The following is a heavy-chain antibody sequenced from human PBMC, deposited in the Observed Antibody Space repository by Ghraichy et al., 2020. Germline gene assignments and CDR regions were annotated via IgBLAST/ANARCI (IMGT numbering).Heavy chain of an antibody. CDR3: SISMDRGVVGFYYYGMDV. Sequence: GGSLRLSCAASGFSFSTYWMSWVRQVQGKGLQWVANIKPDGSATYYVDSVRGRFTISRDNAKNSLYLQMNSLRAEDTAVYYCSISMDRGVVGFYYYGMDVWGQGTTVTVSS. V-gene: IGHV3-7*03. J-gene: IGHJ6*02. CDR1: GFSFSTYW. CDR2: IKPDGSAT. D-gene: IGHD3-10*01.